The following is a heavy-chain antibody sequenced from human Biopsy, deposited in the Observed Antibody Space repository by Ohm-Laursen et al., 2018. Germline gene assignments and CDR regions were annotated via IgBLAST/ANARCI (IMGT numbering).Heavy chain of an antibody. CDR1: GGSFNGYF. CDR2: ITQSGST. CDR3: ARVPLPGIGAAYQGRFLYGMDV. V-gene: IGHV4-34*01. D-gene: IGHD6-13*01. Sequence: SDTLSLTCSVYGGSFNGYFWSWIRQPPGKGLEWIGDITQSGSTNYSPSLKSQVTISVDTAKKQFSQSLRSVTAADTAVYYCARVPLPGIGAAYQGRFLYGMDVWGQGTTVSVSS. J-gene: IGHJ6*02.